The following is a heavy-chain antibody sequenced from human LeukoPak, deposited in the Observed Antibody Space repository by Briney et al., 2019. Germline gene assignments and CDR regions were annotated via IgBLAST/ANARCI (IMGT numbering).Heavy chain of an antibody. D-gene: IGHD3-10*01. CDR2: IYHSGST. J-gene: IGHJ5*02. CDR3: ARGRGEGRGISMVRGVRAPSYNWFDP. Sequence: SETLPLTCTVSGYSISSGYYWGWIRQPPGKGLEWIGSIYHSGSTYYNPSLKSRVTISIDTSKNQFSLRLSSVTAADTAVYYCARGRGEGRGISMVRGVRAPSYNWFDPWGHGTLVTVSS. CDR1: GYSISSGYY. V-gene: IGHV4-38-2*02.